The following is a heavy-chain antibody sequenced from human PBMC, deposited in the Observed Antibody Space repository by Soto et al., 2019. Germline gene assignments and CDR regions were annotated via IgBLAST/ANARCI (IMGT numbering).Heavy chain of an antibody. Sequence: GGSLRLSCAASGFTFSSYGMHWVRQAPGKGLEWVAVISYDGSNKYYADSVKGRFTISRDNSKDTLFLQMSSLRAEDTAVYYCARLDKSGHSNFDYWGQGTLGTAPQ. D-gene: IGHD3-22*01. CDR1: GFTFSSYG. CDR3: ARLDKSGHSNFDY. V-gene: IGHV3-30*03. J-gene: IGHJ4*02. CDR2: ISYDGSNK.